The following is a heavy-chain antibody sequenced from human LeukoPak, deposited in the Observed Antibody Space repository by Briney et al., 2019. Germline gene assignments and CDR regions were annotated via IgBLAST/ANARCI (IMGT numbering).Heavy chain of an antibody. J-gene: IGHJ5*02. CDR2: INAGNGNT. D-gene: IGHD3-22*01. CDR3: ARDRTYYYDSSGLNWFDP. V-gene: IGHV1-3*01. Sequence: ASVKVSCKASGYTFTSYAMHWVRQAPGQRLEWMGWINAGNGNTKYSQKFQGRVTITRDTSASTAYMELSSLRSEDTAVYYCARDRTYYYDSSGLNWFDPWGQGTLVTVSS. CDR1: GYTFTSYA.